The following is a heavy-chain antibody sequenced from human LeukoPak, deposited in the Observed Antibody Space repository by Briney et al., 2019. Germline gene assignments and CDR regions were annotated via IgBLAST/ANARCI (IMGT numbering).Heavy chain of an antibody. CDR1: GDSISPYY. Sequence: PSETLSLTCTVSGDSISPYYWTWIRQPPGKGLEYIGYIHYSGRTTCNPSLKGRVTISADTSKKELSLRLTSVTAADTAVYYCTRVWGGLARGAFDFWGHGTMVTVSS. CDR3: TRVWGGLARGAFDF. J-gene: IGHJ3*01. D-gene: IGHD3/OR15-3a*01. CDR2: IHYSGRT. V-gene: IGHV4-59*01.